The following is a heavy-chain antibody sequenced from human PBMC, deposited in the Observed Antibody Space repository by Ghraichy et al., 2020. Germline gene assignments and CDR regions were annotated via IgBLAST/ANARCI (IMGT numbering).Heavy chain of an antibody. D-gene: IGHD3-22*01. J-gene: IGHJ6*03. CDR1: GFTFSSYD. CDR3: AREERSPYYYDSSGHQYYYYYMDV. V-gene: IGHV3-13*04. Sequence: GGSLRLSCAASGFTFSSYDMHWVRQATGKGLEWVSAIGTAGDTYYPGSVKGRFTISRENAKNSLYLQMNSLRAGDTAVYYCAREERSPYYYDSSGHQYYYYYMDVWGKGTTVTVSS. CDR2: IGTAGDT.